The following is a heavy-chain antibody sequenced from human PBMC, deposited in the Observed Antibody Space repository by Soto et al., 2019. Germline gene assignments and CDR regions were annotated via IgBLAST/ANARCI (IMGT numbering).Heavy chain of an antibody. D-gene: IGHD6-13*01. J-gene: IGHJ4*02. CDR3: ARPSSRVGFFDY. V-gene: IGHV1-69*13. CDR1: GGTLSNYI. CDR2: IIPVFGTT. Sequence: SVKVSFKASGGTLSNYIFTWVRQAPGQGLEWMGGIIPVFGTTNYAQKFQGRVTITADESTSTDYMELNSLRSEDTAVYYCARPSSRVGFFDYWGQGTLVTVSS.